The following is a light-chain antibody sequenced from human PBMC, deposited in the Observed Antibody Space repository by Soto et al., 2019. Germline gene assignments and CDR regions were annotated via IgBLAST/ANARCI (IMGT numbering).Light chain of an antibody. CDR1: QTVRNNY. CDR3: QQYGSSGT. V-gene: IGKV3-20*01. J-gene: IGKJ1*01. CDR2: DAS. Sequence: EFVLTQSPGTLSLSPGERATLSCRASQTVRNNYLAWYQQKPGQAPRLLIYDASSRATGIPDRFSGSGSGTDFTLTISRLEPEDFAVYYCQQYGSSGTVGQGTKVDIK.